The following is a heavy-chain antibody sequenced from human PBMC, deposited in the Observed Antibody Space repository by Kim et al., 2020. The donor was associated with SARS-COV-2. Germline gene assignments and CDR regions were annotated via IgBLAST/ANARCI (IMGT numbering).Heavy chain of an antibody. V-gene: IGHV1-18*04. CDR2: ISAYNGNT. Sequence: ASVKVSCKASGYTFTSYGISWVLQAPGQGLEWMGWISAYNGNTNYAQKLQGRVTMTTDTSTSTAYMELRSLRSDDTAVYYCARISNRFSLQLWLEYYFDYWGQGTLVTVSS. CDR3: ARISNRFSLQLWLEYYFDY. D-gene: IGHD5-18*01. CDR1: GYTFTSYG. J-gene: IGHJ4*02.